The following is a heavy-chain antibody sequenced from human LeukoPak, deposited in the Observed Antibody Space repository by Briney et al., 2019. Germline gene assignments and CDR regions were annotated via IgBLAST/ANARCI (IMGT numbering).Heavy chain of an antibody. CDR2: ISYDGSNK. D-gene: IGHD3-9*01. CDR1: GFTFSSYA. CDR3: ARALRYFDWYYFDY. V-gene: IGHV3-30*09. J-gene: IGHJ4*02. Sequence: PGGSLRLSCAASGFTFSSYAMHWVRQAPGKGLEWVAVISYDGSNKYYADSVKGRFAISRDNSKNTLYLQMNSLRAEDTAVYYCARALRYFDWYYFDYWGQGTLVTVSS.